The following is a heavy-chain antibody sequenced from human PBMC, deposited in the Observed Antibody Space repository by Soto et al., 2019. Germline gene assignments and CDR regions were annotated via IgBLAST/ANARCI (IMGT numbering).Heavy chain of an antibody. CDR1: GGTYSSYA. CDR3: ARDLRGDYGFDY. CDR2: IIPIFGTA. V-gene: IGHV1-69*13. Sequence: GASVKVSCKASGGTYSSYAISWVRQAPGQGLEWMGGIIPIFGTANYAQKFQGRVTTTADESTSTAYMELSSLRSEDTAVYYCARDLRGDYGFDYWGQGTLVTVSS. J-gene: IGHJ4*02. D-gene: IGHD4-17*01.